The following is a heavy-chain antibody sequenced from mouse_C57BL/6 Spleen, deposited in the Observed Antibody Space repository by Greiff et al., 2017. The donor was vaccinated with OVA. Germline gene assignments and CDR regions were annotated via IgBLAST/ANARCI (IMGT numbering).Heavy chain of an antibody. CDR2: ISDGGSYT. J-gene: IGHJ4*01. D-gene: IGHD2-5*01. V-gene: IGHV5-4*01. Sequence: EVKLVESGGGLVKPGGSLKLSCAASGFTFSSYAMSWVRQTPEKRLEWVATISDGGSYTYYPDNVKGRFTISRDNAKNNLYLQMSHLKSEDTAMYYCARDGYSNYAMDYWGQGTSVTVSS. CDR3: ARDGYSNYAMDY. CDR1: GFTFSSYA.